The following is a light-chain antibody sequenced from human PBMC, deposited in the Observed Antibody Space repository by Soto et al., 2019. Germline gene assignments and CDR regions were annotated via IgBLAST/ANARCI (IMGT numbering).Light chain of an antibody. CDR1: SGEVGRYNH. CDR3: ISYTGSSTSYV. J-gene: IGLJ1*01. CDR2: EVT. V-gene: IGLV2-14*01. Sequence: QSALTQPASVSGSPGQSITISCAGTSGEVGRYNHVAWYQQHPGKVPKLIIYEVTKRPSGVSSRFSGSKSGNTASLSISGLQAEDEADYYCISYTGSSTSYVFGTGTRSPS.